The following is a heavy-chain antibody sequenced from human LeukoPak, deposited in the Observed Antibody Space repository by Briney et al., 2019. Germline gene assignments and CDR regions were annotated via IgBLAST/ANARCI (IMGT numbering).Heavy chain of an antibody. CDR3: ARKRNYYDSSGYINWFDP. J-gene: IGHJ5*02. D-gene: IGHD3-22*01. Sequence: SVKVSCKASGGTFSSYAISWVRQAPGQGLEWMGGIIPIFGTANYAQKLQGRVTITTDESTSTAYMELSSLRSEDTAVYYCARKRNYYDSSGYINWFDPWGQGTLVTVSS. CDR1: GGTFSSYA. CDR2: IIPIFGTA. V-gene: IGHV1-69*05.